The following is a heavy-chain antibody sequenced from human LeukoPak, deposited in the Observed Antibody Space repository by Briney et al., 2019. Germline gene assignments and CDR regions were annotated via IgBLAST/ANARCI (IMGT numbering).Heavy chain of an antibody. CDR2: IYYSGST. Sequence: SETLSLTCAVYGGSFSGYYWSWIRQPPGKGLEWIGSIYYSGSTYYNPSLKSRVTISVDTSKNQFSLKLSSVTAADTAVYYCASYTDYDFWSGYWFDPWGQGTLVTVSS. V-gene: IGHV4-34*01. D-gene: IGHD3-3*01. CDR3: ASYTDYDFWSGYWFDP. J-gene: IGHJ5*02. CDR1: GGSFSGYY.